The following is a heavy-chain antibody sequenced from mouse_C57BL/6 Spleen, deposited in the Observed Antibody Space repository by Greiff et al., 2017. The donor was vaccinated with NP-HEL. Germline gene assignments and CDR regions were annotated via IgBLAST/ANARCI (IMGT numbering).Heavy chain of an antibody. CDR2: IDPETGGT. CDR3: TRGRSYED. V-gene: IGHV1-15*01. J-gene: IGHJ2*01. D-gene: IGHD1-1*01. CDR1: GYTFTDYE. Sequence: QVQLQQSGAELVRPGASVTLSCKASGYTFTDYEMHWVKQTPVHGLEWIGAIDPETGGTASNQKFKGKAILTADQSSSTAYMELRSPTSEDSAVYYCTRGRSYEDWGQGTTLTVSS.